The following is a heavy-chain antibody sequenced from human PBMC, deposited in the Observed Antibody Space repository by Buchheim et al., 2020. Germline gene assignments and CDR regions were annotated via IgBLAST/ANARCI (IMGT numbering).Heavy chain of an antibody. CDR3: ARESGSSSSWGWNGPYYYYYGMDV. J-gene: IGHJ6*02. V-gene: IGHV4-30-4*01. CDR2: IYYSGSS. Sequence: QVQLQESGPGLVKPSQTLSLTCTVSGVSISSGDYYWSWIRQPPGKGLEWIGYIYYSGSSYYNPSLKSRVTISVDTSKNQFSLKLSSVTAADTAVYYCARESGSSSSWGWNGPYYYYYGMDVWGQGTT. D-gene: IGHD6-6*01. CDR1: GVSISSGDYY.